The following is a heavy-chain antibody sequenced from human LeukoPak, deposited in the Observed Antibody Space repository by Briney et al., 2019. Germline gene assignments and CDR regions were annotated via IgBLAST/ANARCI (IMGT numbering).Heavy chain of an antibody. D-gene: IGHD6-19*01. CDR1: GFTFTSSA. V-gene: IGHV1-58*01. CDR3: AAERLASSGWYFAFDI. J-gene: IGHJ3*02. Sequence: TSVKVSCKASGFTFTSSAVQWVRQARGQRHEWIGWIVVGSDNTNYAQKFQDRVTSTRDMSTSTAYMDLSSLRSEDTAVYYCAAERLASSGWYFAFDIWGQGTMVTVSS. CDR2: IVVGSDNT.